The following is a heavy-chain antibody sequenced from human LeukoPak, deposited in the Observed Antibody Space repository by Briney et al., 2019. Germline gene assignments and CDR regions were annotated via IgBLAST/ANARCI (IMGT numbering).Heavy chain of an antibody. Sequence: GESLKISCKGSGFIFTEYWIGWVRQMRGKGLEWMGIIYPGDSQTLYSPSLQGQVTISADKSIYTVYLQWNSLKASDTAMYYCAKRRRDQLLLGDWFDPWGQGTLVTVSS. CDR3: AKRRRDQLLLGDWFDP. CDR1: GFIFTEYW. D-gene: IGHD2-2*01. CDR2: IYPGDSQT. J-gene: IGHJ5*02. V-gene: IGHV5-51*01.